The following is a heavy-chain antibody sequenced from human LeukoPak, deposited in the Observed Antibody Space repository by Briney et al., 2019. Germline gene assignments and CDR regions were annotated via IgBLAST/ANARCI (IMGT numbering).Heavy chain of an antibody. CDR1: GFTVSKDY. CDR3: AREARYYDILTGYHNYSGVDV. J-gene: IGHJ6*02. V-gene: IGHV3-66*01. D-gene: IGHD3-9*01. Sequence: GGSLRLSCAGSGFTVSKDYMTWVRQAPGKGLECVSAIYGGGTTYYADSVKGRFTVSRDSSSNTLHLQMNSLRAEDTAVYYCAREARYYDILTGYHNYSGVDVWGQGTTVIVSS. CDR2: IYGGGTT.